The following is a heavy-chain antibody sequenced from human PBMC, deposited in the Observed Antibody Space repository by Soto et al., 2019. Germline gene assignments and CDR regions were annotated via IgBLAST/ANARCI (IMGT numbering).Heavy chain of an antibody. Sequence: SETLSLTCTVSGGSISSYYWSWIRQPPGKGLEWIGYIYYSGSTNYNPSLKSRVTISVDTSKNQFSLKLSSVTAADTAVYYCARDRGGYERIDYWGQGTLVTVSS. D-gene: IGHD5-12*01. V-gene: IGHV4-59*12. CDR1: GGSISSYY. CDR2: IYYSGST. J-gene: IGHJ4*02. CDR3: ARDRGGYERIDY.